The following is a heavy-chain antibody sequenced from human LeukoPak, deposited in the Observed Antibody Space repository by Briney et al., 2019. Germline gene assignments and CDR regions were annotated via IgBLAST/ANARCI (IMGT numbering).Heavy chain of an antibody. D-gene: IGHD2-15*01. Sequence: ASVRLSCKASGYTFTSYGISWVRQAHGQGLEWMGWISAYNGNTNYAQKLQGRVTMTTDTSTSTAYMELRSLRSDDTAGYFCARAALGAATRACDYWGQGTLVTVSS. CDR1: GYTFTSYG. J-gene: IGHJ4*02. V-gene: IGHV1-18*01. CDR3: ARAALGAATRACDY. CDR2: ISAYNGNT.